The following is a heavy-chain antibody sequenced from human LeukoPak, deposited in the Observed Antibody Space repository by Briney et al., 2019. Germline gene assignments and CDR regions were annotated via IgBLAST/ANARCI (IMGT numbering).Heavy chain of an antibody. J-gene: IGHJ4*02. V-gene: IGHV3-23*01. CDR1: GFTFSSYA. Sequence: GGSLRLSCAASGFTFSSYAMSWVRQAPGKGREWLSAISGGGGITSFADSVQGRSTISRDNSKNTVYVQMISLRAEETAVYYCAKGFVYWGQGTLVPVSS. CDR2: ISGGGGIT. CDR3: AKGFVY.